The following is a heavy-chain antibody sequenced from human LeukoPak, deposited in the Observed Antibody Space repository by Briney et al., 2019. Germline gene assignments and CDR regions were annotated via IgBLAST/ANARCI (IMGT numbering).Heavy chain of an antibody. CDR3: ARYLDYGGNSRVFQH. D-gene: IGHD4-23*01. Sequence: PSETLSLTCAVYGGSFSGYYWSWIRQPPGKGLEWIGEINHSGSTRYNPSLKSRVTISVDTSKNQFSLKLSSVTAADTAVYYCARYLDYGGNSRVFQHWGQGTLVTVSS. CDR2: INHSGST. J-gene: IGHJ1*01. CDR1: GGSFSGYY. V-gene: IGHV4-34*01.